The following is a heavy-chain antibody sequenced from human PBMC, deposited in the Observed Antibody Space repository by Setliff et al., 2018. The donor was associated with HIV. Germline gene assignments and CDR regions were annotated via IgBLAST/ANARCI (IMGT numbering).Heavy chain of an antibody. J-gene: IGHJ3*02. Sequence: GASVKVSCKASGGTFSSYAISWVRQAPGQGLEWMGGIIPIFGTANYAQKFQGRVTITTDESTSTAYMELSSLRSEDTAVYYCAGVFGVYYDKEGPCDAFDIWGQGTMVTVSS. V-gene: IGHV1-69*05. CDR2: IIPIFGTA. CDR3: AGVFGVYYDKEGPCDAFDI. CDR1: GGTFSSYA. D-gene: IGHD3-22*01.